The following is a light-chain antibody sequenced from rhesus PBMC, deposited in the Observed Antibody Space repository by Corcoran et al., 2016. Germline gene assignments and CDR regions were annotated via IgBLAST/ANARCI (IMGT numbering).Light chain of an antibody. Sequence: DTQMTQSPSSLSASVGDRVTITCRASENVNKYLNWYQQKPGKAPKILNYKASTLQSGVPSRFSGRGSGTDYTFAFSSLQPEHVATYCCQHVYGTPFTFGPGTKLDVK. V-gene: IGKV1-74*01. CDR1: ENVNKY. CDR3: QHVYGTPFT. J-gene: IGKJ3*01. CDR2: KAS.